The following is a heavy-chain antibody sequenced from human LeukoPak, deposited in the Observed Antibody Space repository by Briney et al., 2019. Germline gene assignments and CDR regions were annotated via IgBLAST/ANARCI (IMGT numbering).Heavy chain of an antibody. Sequence: GGSLRLSCAASGFTFSSYAMSWVRQAPGKGLEWVSAISGSGGSTYYADSVKGRFTISRDNSKNTLYLQMNSLRAEDTAVYYCAKDLMKPRVVVGGRYSFDYWGQGNLVTVSS. CDR2: ISGSGGST. CDR1: GFTFSSYA. V-gene: IGHV3-23*01. D-gene: IGHD2-15*01. J-gene: IGHJ4*02. CDR3: AKDLMKPRVVVGGRYSFDY.